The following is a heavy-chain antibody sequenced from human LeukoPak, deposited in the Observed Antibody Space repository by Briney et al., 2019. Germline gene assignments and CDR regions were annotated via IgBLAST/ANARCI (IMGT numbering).Heavy chain of an antibody. CDR1: GFTFSDYY. CDR2: ISSSGSTI. Sequence: GGSLRLSCAASGFTFSDYYMSWIRQAPGKGLEWVSYISSSGSTIYYADSVKGRFTISRDNAKNSLYLQMNSLRAEDTAVYYCARAVVWELLRPGAFDIWGQGTMVTVSS. D-gene: IGHD1-26*01. V-gene: IGHV3-11*04. J-gene: IGHJ3*02. CDR3: ARAVVWELLRPGAFDI.